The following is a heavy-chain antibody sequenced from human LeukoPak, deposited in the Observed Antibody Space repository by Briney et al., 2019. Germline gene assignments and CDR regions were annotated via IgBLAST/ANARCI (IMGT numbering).Heavy chain of an antibody. CDR2: MFYSGST. D-gene: IGHD5-24*01. Sequence: PSETLSFTCTVSGGSINSSSHYWGWIRQPPGKGLEWIGSMFYSGSTYYSPSLKSRVTISVDTSKSQFSLKLSSVSAADTAVYYCARHVGWLWTPAVSYFDYWGQGTLVTVSS. V-gene: IGHV4-39*01. CDR1: GGSINSSSHY. J-gene: IGHJ4*03. CDR3: ARHVGWLWTPAVSYFDY.